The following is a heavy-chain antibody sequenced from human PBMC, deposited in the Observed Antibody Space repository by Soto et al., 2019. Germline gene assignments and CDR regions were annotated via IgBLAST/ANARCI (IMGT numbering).Heavy chain of an antibody. J-gene: IGHJ6*02. Sequence: GESLKISCKGSGYSFTSYWIGWVRQMPGKGLEWMGIIYPGDSDTRYSPSFQGQVTISADKSISTAYLQWSSLKASDTAMYYCARQSSSSCKYLPLYGMDVWGQGTTVTISS. D-gene: IGHD6-13*01. CDR3: ARQSSSSCKYLPLYGMDV. V-gene: IGHV5-51*01. CDR1: GYSFTSYW. CDR2: IYPGDSDT.